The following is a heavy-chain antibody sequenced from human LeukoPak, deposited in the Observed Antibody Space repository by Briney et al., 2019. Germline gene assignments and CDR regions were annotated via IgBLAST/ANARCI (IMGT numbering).Heavy chain of an antibody. J-gene: IGHJ4*02. Sequence: ASVKVSCEASGGTFSSYAISWVLQAPGQGLEWMGGIIPIFGTANYAQKFQGRVTITADESTSTAYMELSSLRSEDTAVYYCARGRGDYVNYFDYWGQGTLVTVSS. CDR1: GGTFSSYA. CDR2: IIPIFGTA. D-gene: IGHD2-21*02. V-gene: IGHV1-69*13. CDR3: ARGRGDYVNYFDY.